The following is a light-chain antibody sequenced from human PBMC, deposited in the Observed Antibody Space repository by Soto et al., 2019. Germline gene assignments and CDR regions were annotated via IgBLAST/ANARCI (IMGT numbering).Light chain of an antibody. J-gene: IGKJ3*01. CDR1: QRVSRY. CDR2: DAS. Sequence: EIVLTQSPATLSLSPGERATLSCRASQRVSRYLAWYQQKPGQAPRLLIYDASNRATGIPARFSGSGSGTAFTLTISSLEPEDFAVYYCQQRSNWPPRFTFGPGTKVDIK. V-gene: IGKV3-11*01. CDR3: QQRSNWPPRFT.